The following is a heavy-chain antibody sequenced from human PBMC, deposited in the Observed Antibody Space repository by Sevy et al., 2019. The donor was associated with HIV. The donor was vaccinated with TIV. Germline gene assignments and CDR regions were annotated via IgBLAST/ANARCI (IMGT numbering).Heavy chain of an antibody. Sequence: SETLSLTCAVYGGSFSGYYWSWIRQPPGKGLEWIGEINHSGSTNYNPSLKCRVTISVDTSKNQFSLKLSSVTAADTAVYYCARGGYYYGSGSHHNWFDPWGQGTLVTVSS. CDR1: GGSFSGYY. J-gene: IGHJ5*02. D-gene: IGHD3-10*01. V-gene: IGHV4-34*01. CDR3: ARGGYYYGSGSHHNWFDP. CDR2: INHSGST.